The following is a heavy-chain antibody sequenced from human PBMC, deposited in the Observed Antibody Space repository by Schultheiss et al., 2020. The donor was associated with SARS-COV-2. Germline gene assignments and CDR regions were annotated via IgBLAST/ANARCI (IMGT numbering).Heavy chain of an antibody. Sequence: GESLKISCAASGFTFSSYGMHWVRQAPGKGLEWVAVIWYDGSNKYYADSVKGRFTISRDNAKNSLYLQMNSLRAEDTAVYYCARVWTIWQQLPNYYYMDVWGKGTTVTVSS. CDR2: IWYDGSNK. CDR1: GFTFSSYG. CDR3: ARVWTIWQQLPNYYYMDV. V-gene: IGHV3-33*01. J-gene: IGHJ6*03. D-gene: IGHD6-13*01.